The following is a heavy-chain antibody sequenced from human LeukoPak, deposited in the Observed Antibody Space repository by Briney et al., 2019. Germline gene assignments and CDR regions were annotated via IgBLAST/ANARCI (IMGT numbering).Heavy chain of an antibody. CDR3: ARFYAAGIVLMVLDYFDY. CDR2: IYTSGST. D-gene: IGHD2-8*01. CDR1: GGSISSGSYY. J-gene: IGHJ4*02. V-gene: IGHV4-61*02. Sequence: SETLSLTCTVSGGSISSGSYYWSWIRQPAGKGLEWIGRIYTSGSTYYNPSLKSRVTISVDTSKNQFSLKLSSVTAADTAVYYCARFYAAGIVLMVLDYFDYWGQGTLVTVSS.